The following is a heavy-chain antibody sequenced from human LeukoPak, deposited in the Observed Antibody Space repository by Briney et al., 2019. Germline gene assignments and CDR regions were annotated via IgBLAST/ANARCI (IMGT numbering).Heavy chain of an antibody. D-gene: IGHD6-13*01. CDR3: ARGRQQLYTPYYYYYGMDV. Sequence: PSQTLSLTCAVSGGSISSGGYSWSWIRQPPGKGLEWIGYIYHSGSTYYNPSLKSRVTISVDRSKNQFSLKLSSVTAADTAVYYCARGRQQLYTPYYYYYGMDVWGQGTTVTVSS. V-gene: IGHV4-30-2*01. J-gene: IGHJ6*02. CDR1: GGSISSGGYS. CDR2: IYHSGST.